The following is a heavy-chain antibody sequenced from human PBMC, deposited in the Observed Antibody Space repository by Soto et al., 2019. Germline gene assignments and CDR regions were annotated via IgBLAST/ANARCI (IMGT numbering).Heavy chain of an antibody. V-gene: IGHV5-10-1*01. CDR3: ATAPRDYYDSSGYYPNWFDP. Sequence: PGESLKISCMGSGYSFTSYWISWVRQMPGKGLEWMGRIDPSDSYTNYSPSFQGHVTISADKSISTAYLQWSSLKASDTAMYYCATAPRDYYDSSGYYPNWFDPWGQGTLVTVSS. J-gene: IGHJ5*02. D-gene: IGHD3-22*01. CDR1: GYSFTSYW. CDR2: IDPSDSYT.